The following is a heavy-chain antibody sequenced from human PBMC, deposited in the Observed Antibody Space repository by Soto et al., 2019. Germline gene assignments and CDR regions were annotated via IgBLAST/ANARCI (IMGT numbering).Heavy chain of an antibody. CDR3: ARDPPPPDY. Sequence: QVQLVQSGAEVKKPGASVKVSCKASGYTFASYAISWMRQAPGQGLEWMGWISAYNGNTNYAQKLQGRVTMTTDTSTSTAYXXXXXXXXXXXXXXXXARDPPPPDYWGQGTLVTVSS. CDR2: ISAYNGNT. CDR1: GYTFASYA. V-gene: IGHV1-18*01. J-gene: IGHJ4*02.